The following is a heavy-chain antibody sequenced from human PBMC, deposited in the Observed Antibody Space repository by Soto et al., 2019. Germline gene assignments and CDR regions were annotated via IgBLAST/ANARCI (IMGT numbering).Heavy chain of an antibody. CDR2: ISAYNGNT. CDR1: GYTFTSYG. Sequence: ASVKVSCKASGYTFTSYGITWVRQAPGQGLEWMGWISAYNGNTNYAQKLQGRVTMTTDTSTSTAYLELRSLRSDDTAVYYCARDNWTSAPSDYGLDVWGQGTTVTVSS. D-gene: IGHD1-20*01. CDR3: ARDNWTSAPSDYGLDV. J-gene: IGHJ6*02. V-gene: IGHV1-18*01.